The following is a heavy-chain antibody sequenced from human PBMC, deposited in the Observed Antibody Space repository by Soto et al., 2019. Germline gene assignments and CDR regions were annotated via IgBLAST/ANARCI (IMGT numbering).Heavy chain of an antibody. Sequence: EVQLVESGGGLVQPGGSLKLSCAASGFTFSGSTIHWVRQTSGKGLEWVGRIPSKTNTYATAYAASVKGRFTISRDDSKNTDYLQMASLKTEDTAVYYCTRRHLDVPVASAIDYWGQGTLVTVSS. CDR1: GFTFSGST. V-gene: IGHV3-73*02. CDR2: IPSKTNTYAT. D-gene: IGHD6-19*01. J-gene: IGHJ4*02. CDR3: TRRHLDVPVASAIDY.